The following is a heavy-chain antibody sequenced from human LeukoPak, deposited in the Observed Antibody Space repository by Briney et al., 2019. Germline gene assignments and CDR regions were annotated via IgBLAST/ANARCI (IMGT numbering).Heavy chain of an antibody. Sequence: GGSLRLSCAASGFSVSNNYMTWVRQAPGKGLEWVSNIYSVGTTFYADSVKGRFTISRDNSKNTLYLQMNNVRAEDTALYYCVRSPGSLFDYWGQGTLVTVSS. CDR2: IYSVGTT. V-gene: IGHV3-53*01. CDR3: VRSPGSLFDY. CDR1: GFSVSNNY. J-gene: IGHJ4*02.